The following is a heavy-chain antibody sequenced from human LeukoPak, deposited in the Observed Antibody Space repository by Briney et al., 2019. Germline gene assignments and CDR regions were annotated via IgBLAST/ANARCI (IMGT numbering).Heavy chain of an antibody. D-gene: IGHD3-10*01. CDR1: GFTFSSYG. Sequence: HPGGSLILSCAASGFTFSSYGMHWVRQAPGKGLEWVAVISYDGSNKYYADSVKGRFTISRDNSKNTLYLQMNSLRAEDTAVYYCAREFEGQEAGAYGSGSYDVFDIWGQGTMVTVSS. CDR2: ISYDGSNK. CDR3: AREFEGQEAGAYGSGSYDVFDI. J-gene: IGHJ3*02. V-gene: IGHV3-30*03.